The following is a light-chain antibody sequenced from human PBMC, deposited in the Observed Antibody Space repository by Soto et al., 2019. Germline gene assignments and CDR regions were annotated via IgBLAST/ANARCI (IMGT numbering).Light chain of an antibody. CDR3: QQYGSSPLT. CDR1: QSVSSSY. Sequence: EIVLPQSPGTLSLSPGERATLSCRASQSVSSSYLAWYQQKPGQAPRLLLYGASSRATGIPDRFSGSGSGTDFTLTISRLEPEDFAVYYCQQYGSSPLTFGGGTKVEIK. CDR2: GAS. J-gene: IGKJ4*01. V-gene: IGKV3-20*01.